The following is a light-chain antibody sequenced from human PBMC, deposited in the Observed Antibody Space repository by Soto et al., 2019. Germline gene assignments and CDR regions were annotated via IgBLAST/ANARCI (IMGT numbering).Light chain of an antibody. CDR1: SGHSSYA. V-gene: IGLV4-69*01. CDR2: LNSDGSH. J-gene: IGLJ2*01. CDR3: QTWGTGIV. Sequence: QAVVTQSPSASASLGASVKLTCTLSSGHSSYAIAWHQQQPEKGPRYLMKLNSDGSHSKGDGIPDRFSGSSSGAERYLTISSLQSEDEADYYCQTWGTGIVFGGGTKVTV.